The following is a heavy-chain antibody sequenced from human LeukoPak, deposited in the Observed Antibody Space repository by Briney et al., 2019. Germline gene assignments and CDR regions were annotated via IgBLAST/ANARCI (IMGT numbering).Heavy chain of an antibody. CDR2: INHSGST. D-gene: IGHD4-17*01. J-gene: IGHJ4*02. Sequence: SETLSLTCTVSGGFISSYYWSWIRQPPEKGLEWIGEINHSGSTNYNPSLKSRVTISVDTSKNQFSLKLSSVTAADTAVYYCAAGGYGDYGFDYWGQGTLVTVSS. V-gene: IGHV4-34*01. CDR3: AAGGYGDYGFDY. CDR1: GGFISSYY.